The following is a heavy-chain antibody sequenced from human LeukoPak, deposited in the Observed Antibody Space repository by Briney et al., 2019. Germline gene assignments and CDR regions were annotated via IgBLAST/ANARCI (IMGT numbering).Heavy chain of an antibody. CDR1: GGTFSSYA. V-gene: IGHV1-69*01. J-gene: IGHJ4*02. CDR2: IIPIFGTA. D-gene: IGHD3-10*01. CDR3: ASLRYYGSGSYLSD. Sequence: SVKVSCKASGGTFSSYAISWVRQAPGQGLEWMGGIIPIFGTANYAQKFQGRVTITADESTSTAYMELSSLRSEDTAVYYCASLRYYGSGSYLSDWGQGTLVTVFS.